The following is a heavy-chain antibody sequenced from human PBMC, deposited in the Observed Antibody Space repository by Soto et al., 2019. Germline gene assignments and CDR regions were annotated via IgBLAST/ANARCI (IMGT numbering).Heavy chain of an antibody. CDR2: ISGSGGST. J-gene: IGHJ4*02. D-gene: IGHD2-2*01. V-gene: IGHV3-23*01. CDR1: GFTFSDYA. CDR3: AANYCGSTSCSGFDY. Sequence: HLLDSGGGLVQPGGSLRLSCAASGFTFSDYAMNWVRQAPGKGLEWVSGISGSGGSTYYAVSVKGRFTISRDNSRGTLYLHMDSLGAEDTAVYYCAANYCGSTSCSGFDYWGQGTLATVSS.